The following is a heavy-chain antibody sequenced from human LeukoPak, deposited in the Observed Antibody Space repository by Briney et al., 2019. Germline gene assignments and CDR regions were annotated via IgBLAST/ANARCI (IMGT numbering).Heavy chain of an antibody. Sequence: ASVKVSCKASGYTFTSYYMHWVRQAPGQGLEWMGITNPSGGSTSYAQKFQGRVTMTRDTSTSTVYMELSSLRSEDTAVYYCARSTGDHDYFDYWGQGTLVTVSS. D-gene: IGHD7-27*01. CDR2: TNPSGGST. J-gene: IGHJ4*02. V-gene: IGHV1-46*01. CDR3: ARSTGDHDYFDY. CDR1: GYTFTSYY.